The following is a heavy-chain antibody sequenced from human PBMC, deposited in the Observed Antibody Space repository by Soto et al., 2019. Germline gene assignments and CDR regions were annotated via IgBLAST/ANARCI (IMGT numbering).Heavy chain of an antibody. V-gene: IGHV1-46*01. Sequence: QVQLVQSGAEVKKPGASVRVSCKASGYTFTSYYIHWVRQAPGHGPEWMGMISPSSGGTDYVQKYPGSVTMSTDTSTSTVSIELSSLGSEDTAVYYCTRSIITTAGTAAFEMWGQGTLVTVSS. CDR3: TRSIITTAGTAAFEM. J-gene: IGHJ3*02. D-gene: IGHD1-20*01. CDR1: GYTFTSYY. CDR2: ISPSSGGT.